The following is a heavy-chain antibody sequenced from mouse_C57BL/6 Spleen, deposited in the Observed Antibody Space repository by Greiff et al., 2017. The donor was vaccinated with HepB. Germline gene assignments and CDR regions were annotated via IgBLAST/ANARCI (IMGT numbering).Heavy chain of an antibody. D-gene: IGHD1-1*01. J-gene: IGHJ2*01. CDR2: ISNGGGST. CDR3: ARQGYYYGSSYFDY. CDR1: GFTFSDYY. Sequence: EVHLVESGGGLVQPGGSLKLSCAASGFTFSDYYMYWVRQTPEKRLEWVAYISNGGGSTYYPDTVKGRFTISRDNAKNTLYLQMRRLKSEDTAMYYCARQGYYYGSSYFDYWGQGTTLTVSS. V-gene: IGHV5-12*01.